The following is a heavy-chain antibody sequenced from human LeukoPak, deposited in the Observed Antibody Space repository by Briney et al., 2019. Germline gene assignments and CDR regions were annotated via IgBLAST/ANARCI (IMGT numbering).Heavy chain of an antibody. Sequence: SETLSLTCTVSGGSISSYYWSWIRQPPGKGLEWIGYIYYSGSTNYNPSLKSRVTISVDTSKNQFSLKLSSVTAADTAVYYCARVSGYDILTGYYAGAFDIWGQGTMVTVSS. CDR3: ARVSGYDILTGYYAGAFDI. D-gene: IGHD3-9*01. CDR1: GGSISSYY. CDR2: IYYSGST. V-gene: IGHV4-59*01. J-gene: IGHJ3*02.